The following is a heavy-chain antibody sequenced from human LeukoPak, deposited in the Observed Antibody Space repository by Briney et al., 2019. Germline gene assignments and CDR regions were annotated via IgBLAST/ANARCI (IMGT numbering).Heavy chain of an antibody. V-gene: IGHV3-21*01. D-gene: IGHD3-10*02. Sequence: PGGSLRLSCAAYGFTFSSYWMSWVRQAPGKGLEWVSSITSSSSYIYYADSVKGRFTISRDNAKNSLYLQMNSLRAEDTAVYYCAELGITMIGGVWGKGTTVTISS. CDR2: ITSSSSYI. J-gene: IGHJ6*04. CDR3: AELGITMIGGV. CDR1: GFTFSSYW.